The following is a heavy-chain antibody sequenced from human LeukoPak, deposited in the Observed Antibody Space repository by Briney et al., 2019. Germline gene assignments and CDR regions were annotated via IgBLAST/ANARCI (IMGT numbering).Heavy chain of an antibody. J-gene: IGHJ4*02. V-gene: IGHV3-9*01. D-gene: IGHD3-22*01. CDR3: AKDIRYYDSSGYPDY. CDR1: GLTFDDYA. CDR2: ISWNSGSI. Sequence: PGRSLRLSCAASGLTFDDYAMHWVRQAPGKGLEWVSGISWNSGSIGYADSVKGRFTISRDNAKNSLYLQMNSLRAEDTALYYCAKDIRYYDSSGYPDYWGQGTLVTVSS.